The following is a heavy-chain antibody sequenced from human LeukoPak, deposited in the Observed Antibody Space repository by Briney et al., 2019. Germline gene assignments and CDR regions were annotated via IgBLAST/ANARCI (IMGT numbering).Heavy chain of an antibody. V-gene: IGHV4-59*08. CDR1: GGSISSYY. J-gene: IGHJ4*02. CDR3: ARLGDSTSRLYYFDY. D-gene: IGHD6-6*01. Sequence: PSETLSLTCTVSGGSISSYYWSWIRQPPGKGLEWIGYISYSGSTYYNPSLKSRVTISADTSKSQFSLKLSSVTAADTAVYYCARLGDSTSRLYYFDYWGQGTLVTVSS. CDR2: ISYSGST.